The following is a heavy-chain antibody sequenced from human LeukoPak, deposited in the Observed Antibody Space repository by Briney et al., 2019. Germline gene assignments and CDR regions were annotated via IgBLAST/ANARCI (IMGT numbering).Heavy chain of an antibody. D-gene: IGHD2-21*02. CDR3: GASTVTVTYYYMAV. J-gene: IGHJ6*03. V-gene: IGHV1-69*01. CDR1: GAGFSTHA. Sequence: ASVTLSCKSAGAGFSTHAITRVRHAPGPGLEWMGGFIPVLGTTNSAQRFQDRLSLTADESTGTASMELTSRRPEDSAVYYCGASTVTVTYYYMAVWGKGTTITVSS. CDR2: FIPVLGTT.